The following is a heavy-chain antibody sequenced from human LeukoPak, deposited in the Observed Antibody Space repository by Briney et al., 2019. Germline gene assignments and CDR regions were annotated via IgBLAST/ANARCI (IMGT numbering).Heavy chain of an antibody. J-gene: IGHJ2*01. CDR3: ARLKVTPVWYFDL. CDR1: GYNFTSYW. Sequence: GESLKISCRGSGYNFTSYWIGWVRQMPGKGLEWMGIIYPGDSDTGYNPSFQGQVTISADKSNSTAYLQWSSLKASDTAMYYCARLKVTPVWYFDLWGRGTPVTVSS. D-gene: IGHD4-23*01. V-gene: IGHV5-51*01. CDR2: IYPGDSDT.